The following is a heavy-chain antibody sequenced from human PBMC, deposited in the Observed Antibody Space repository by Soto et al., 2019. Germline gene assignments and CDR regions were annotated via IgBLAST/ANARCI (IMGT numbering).Heavy chain of an antibody. D-gene: IGHD3-22*01. CDR3: AKDRVITMISALFDY. Sequence: GGSLRLSCAASGFTFSSYAMSWVRQAPGKGLEWVSAISGSGGSTYYADSVKGRFTISRDNSKNTLYLQMNSLRAEDTAVYYCAKDRVITMISALFDYWGQGTLVTVSS. V-gene: IGHV3-23*01. CDR2: ISGSGGST. J-gene: IGHJ4*02. CDR1: GFTFSSYA.